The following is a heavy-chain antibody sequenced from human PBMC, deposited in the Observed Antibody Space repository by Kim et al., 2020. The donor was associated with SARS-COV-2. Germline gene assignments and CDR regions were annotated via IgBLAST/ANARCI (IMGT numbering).Heavy chain of an antibody. CDR3: ARDTSYYDFWSGYKASDAFDI. V-gene: IGHV1-18*04. J-gene: IGHJ3*02. D-gene: IGHD3-3*01. CDR2: ISAYNGNT. Sequence: ASVKVSCKASGYTFTSYGISWVRQAPGQGLEWMGWISAYNGNTNYAQKLQGRVTMTTDTSTSTAYMELRSLRSDDTAVYYCARDTSYYDFWSGYKASDAFDIWGQGTMVTVSS. CDR1: GYTFTSYG.